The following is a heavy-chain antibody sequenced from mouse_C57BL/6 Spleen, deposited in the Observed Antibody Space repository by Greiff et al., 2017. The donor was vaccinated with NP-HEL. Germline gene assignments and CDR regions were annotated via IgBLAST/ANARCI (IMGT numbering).Heavy chain of an antibody. CDR2: IHPNSGSS. CDR1: GYTFTSYW. J-gene: IGHJ2*01. CDR3: ARSGGTYYFDY. V-gene: IGHV1-64*01. D-gene: IGHD4-1*01. Sequence: VQLQQPGAELVKPGASVKLSCKASGYTFTSYWMHWVKQRPGQGLEWIGMIHPNSGSSNYNEKFKSKATLTVDKSSSTAYMQLSSRTSEDSAVYYCARSGGTYYFDYWGQGTTLTVSS.